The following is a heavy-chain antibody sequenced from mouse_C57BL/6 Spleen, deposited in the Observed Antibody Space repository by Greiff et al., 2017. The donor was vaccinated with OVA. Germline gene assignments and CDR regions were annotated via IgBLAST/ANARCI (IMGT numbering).Heavy chain of an antibody. D-gene: IGHD2-4*01. Sequence: QVQLKESGAELVRPGASVKLSCKASGYTFTDYYINWAKQRPGQGLEWIARIYPGSGNTYYNEKFKGKATLTAEKSSSTAYMQLSSLTSEDSAVYFCARSGYDYGVDYWGQGTTLTVSS. CDR3: ARSGYDYGVDY. CDR1: GYTFTDYY. V-gene: IGHV1-76*01. J-gene: IGHJ2*01. CDR2: IYPGSGNT.